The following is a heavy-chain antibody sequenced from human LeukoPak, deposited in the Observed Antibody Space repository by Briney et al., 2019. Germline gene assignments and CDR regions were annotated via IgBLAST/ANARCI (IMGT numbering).Heavy chain of an antibody. CDR1: GFTFNSYG. Sequence: PGGSLRLSCAASGFTFNSYGMHWVRQAPGKGLEWVGRVRRQTEGATTDYPAPVKGRFTISRDDSKNTVYLQMNFLKTEDTAVYYCTTRVVTTNDFWGQGTLVTVSS. CDR3: TTRVVTTNDF. CDR2: VRRQTEGATT. D-gene: IGHD2-21*02. V-gene: IGHV3-15*01. J-gene: IGHJ4*02.